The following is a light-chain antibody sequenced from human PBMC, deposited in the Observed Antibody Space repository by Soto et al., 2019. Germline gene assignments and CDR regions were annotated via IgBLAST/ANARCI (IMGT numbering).Light chain of an antibody. CDR2: DVT. CDR3: SSYTSYSTYV. J-gene: IGLJ1*01. Sequence: QSALTQPASVSGSPGQSITISCTRTSSDVGGYNFVSWYQQHPGKAPKLMIYDVTNRPSGVSNRFSGSKSGYTASLTISGLQAEDEADYYCSSYTSYSTYVFGTGTKLTVL. V-gene: IGLV2-14*01. CDR1: SSDVGGYNF.